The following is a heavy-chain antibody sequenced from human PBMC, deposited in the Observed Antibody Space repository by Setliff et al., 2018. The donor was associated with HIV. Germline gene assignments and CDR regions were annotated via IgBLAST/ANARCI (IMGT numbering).Heavy chain of an antibody. J-gene: IGHJ4*02. CDR2: IYNSAST. CDR3: ARGLSFYDPGGFDY. D-gene: IGHD3-22*01. CDR1: GDSISTDY. Sequence: SETLSLTCTVSGDSISTDYWTWIRQPPGKGLEWIGYIYNSASTSYNPSLKSRVTISVDTSKNQFSLNVNSVTAADTAVYYCARGLSFYDPGGFDYWGQGTLVTVSS. V-gene: IGHV4-4*09.